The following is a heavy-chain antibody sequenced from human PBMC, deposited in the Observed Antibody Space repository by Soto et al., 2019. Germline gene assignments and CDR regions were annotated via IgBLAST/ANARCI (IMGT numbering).Heavy chain of an antibody. J-gene: IGHJ6*02. CDR3: ARDRWGRSNVRKNQYYYYGMDV. V-gene: IGHV4-30-4*01. CDR1: GGSISSGDYY. D-gene: IGHD3-16*01. Sequence: SETLSLTCTVSGGSISSGDYYWSWIRQPPGKGLEWIGYIYYSGSTYYNPSLKSRVTISVDTSKNQFSLKLSSVTAADTAVYYCARDRWGRSNVRKNQYYYYGMDVWGQGTTVTVSS. CDR2: IYYSGST.